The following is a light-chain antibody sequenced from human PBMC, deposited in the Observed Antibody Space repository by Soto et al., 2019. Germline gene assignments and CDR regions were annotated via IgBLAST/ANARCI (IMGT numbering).Light chain of an antibody. CDR2: DAS. CDR1: QNIDNY. J-gene: IGKJ4*01. Sequence: EVVLTQSPVTPSLSPGERATLSCRASQNIDNYLAWYQQRPGQAPRLLIYDASNRASGIPARFSGSGSGTDFTLTISSLEPEDFAVYYCQQRKNWLTFGGGTKVEIK. V-gene: IGKV3-11*01. CDR3: QQRKNWLT.